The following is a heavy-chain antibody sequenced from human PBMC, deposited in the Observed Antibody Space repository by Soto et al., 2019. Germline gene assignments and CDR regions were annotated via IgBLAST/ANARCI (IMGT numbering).Heavy chain of an antibody. CDR1: GFTFSSYW. J-gene: IGHJ3*02. V-gene: IGHV3-7*01. D-gene: IGHD3-10*01. Sequence: PGGSLRLSCAASGFTFSSYWMSWVRQAPGKGLEWVANIKQDGSEKYYVDSVKGRFTISRDNAKNSMYLQMNSLRAEDTAVYYCAREGHRFAFDIWGQGTMVTVSS. CDR2: IKQDGSEK. CDR3: AREGHRFAFDI.